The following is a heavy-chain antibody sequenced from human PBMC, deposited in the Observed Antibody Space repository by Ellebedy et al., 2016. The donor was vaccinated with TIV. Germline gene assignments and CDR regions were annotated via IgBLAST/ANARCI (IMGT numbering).Heavy chain of an antibody. CDR1: GGSVSSGSHY. Sequence: SETLSLTCTVSGGSVSSGSHYWNWIRQPPGKGLEWIGHRYYIGTTNYNPSLKSPVTISEDTSKNQFSLRLSSVTAADTAVYYCAGGSYTPYGMDVWGQGTTVTVSS. D-gene: IGHD2-2*02. J-gene: IGHJ6*02. V-gene: IGHV4-61*01. CDR2: RYYIGTT. CDR3: AGGSYTPYGMDV.